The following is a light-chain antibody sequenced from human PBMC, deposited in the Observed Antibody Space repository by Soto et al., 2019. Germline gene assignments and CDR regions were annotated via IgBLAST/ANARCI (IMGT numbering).Light chain of an antibody. J-gene: IGLJ1*01. CDR3: SSYTSSSTPYV. V-gene: IGLV2-14*03. CDR1: SSDVGGYNY. Sequence: QSALTQPASVSGSPGQSITISCTGTSSDVGGYNYVSWYQHHPGKAPKLMIFDVSNRPSGVSNRFSGSKSANTASLTISGLQAEGEADYYRSSYTSSSTPYVFGTGTKVTVL. CDR2: DVS.